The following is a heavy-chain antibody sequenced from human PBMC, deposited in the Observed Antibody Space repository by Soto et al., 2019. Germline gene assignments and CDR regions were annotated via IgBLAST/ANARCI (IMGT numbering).Heavy chain of an antibody. CDR1: GGTFSSYA. CDR2: IIPIFGTA. CDR3: ARDREDIGLVPAAIVSMDV. V-gene: IGHV1-69*12. D-gene: IGHD2-2*01. Sequence: QVQLVQSGAEAKKPGSSVKVSCKASGGTFSSYAISWVRQAPGQGLEWMGGIIPIFGTANYAQKFQGRVTDTEDDSTRTAVMERSSRRSEATAVYYCARDREDIGLVPAAIVSMDVWGQGTTVTVSS. J-gene: IGHJ6*02.